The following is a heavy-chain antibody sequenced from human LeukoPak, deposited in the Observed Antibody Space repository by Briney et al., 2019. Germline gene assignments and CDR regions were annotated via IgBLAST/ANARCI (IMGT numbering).Heavy chain of an antibody. CDR2: ISGSGGST. J-gene: IGHJ4*02. D-gene: IGHD2-15*01. Sequence: GGSLRLSCAASGFTFSSYWMHWVRQAPGKGLEWVSAISGSGGSTYYADSVKGRFTISRDNSKNTLYLQMNSLRAEDTAVYYCAKASIVVVVAAFFDYWGQGTLVTVSS. CDR1: GFTFSSYW. V-gene: IGHV3-23*01. CDR3: AKASIVVVVAAFFDY.